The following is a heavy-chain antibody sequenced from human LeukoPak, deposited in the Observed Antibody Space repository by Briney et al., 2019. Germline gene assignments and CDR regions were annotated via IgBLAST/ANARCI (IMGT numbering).Heavy chain of an antibody. V-gene: IGHV4-39*01. J-gene: IGHJ4*02. CDR3: ARNSLARQWLAL. CDR2: IYYSGST. Sequence: PSETLSLTCTVSGGSISSSSYYWGWIRQPPGKGLEWIGSIYYSGSTYYNPSLKSRVTISVDTSKNQFSLKLSSVTAADTAVYYCARNSLARQWLALWGQGTLVTVSS. CDR1: GGSISSSSYY. D-gene: IGHD6-19*01.